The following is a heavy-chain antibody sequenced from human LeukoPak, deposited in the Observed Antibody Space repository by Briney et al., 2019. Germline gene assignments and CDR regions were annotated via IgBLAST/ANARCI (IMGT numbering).Heavy chain of an antibody. D-gene: IGHD3-10*01. V-gene: IGHV4-59*07. CDR2: IYYIKTT. CDR3: ARARRGGLSLYYFDY. J-gene: IGHJ4*02. Sequence: PSPTLSLTCTVSGRSIGSYFWSWIRQPPGNGLEWVGYIYYIKTTNYTPSLMSRVTISLDTSKNQFSLNLASVTAADTAMYYCARARRGGLSLYYFDYWGQGTLVTVSS. CDR1: GRSIGSYF.